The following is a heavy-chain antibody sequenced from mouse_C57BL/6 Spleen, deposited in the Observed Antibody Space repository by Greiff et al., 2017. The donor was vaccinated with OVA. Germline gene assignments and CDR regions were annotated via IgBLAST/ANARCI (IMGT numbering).Heavy chain of an antibody. V-gene: IGHV1-82*01. D-gene: IGHD2-2*01. J-gene: IGHJ2*01. Sequence: VQLQQSGPELVKPGASVKISCKASGYAFSSSWMNWVKQRPGKGLEWIGRIYPGDGDTNYNGKFKGKATLTADKSSSTAYMQLSSLTSEDSAVYFCAPMVTAYYFDYWGQGTTLTVSS. CDR3: APMVTAYYFDY. CDR2: IYPGDGDT. CDR1: GYAFSSSW.